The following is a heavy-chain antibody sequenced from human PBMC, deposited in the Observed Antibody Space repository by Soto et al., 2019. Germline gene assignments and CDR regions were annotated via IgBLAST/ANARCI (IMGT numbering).Heavy chain of an antibody. D-gene: IGHD3-10*01. CDR1: GFTFSSYA. CDR2: VSYHGTKT. Sequence: QVQLVESGGGVVQPGRSQRLSCAASGFTFSSYAMHWVRQTPDKGLQWVAVVSYHGTKTFYADSVKGRFTISRDNSKSTLFLRMNSLGPEDTAVYYCARASDHYGSGNYPQLGTDVWGQGTTVTVSS. J-gene: IGHJ6*02. V-gene: IGHV3-30*04. CDR3: ARASDHYGSGNYPQLGTDV.